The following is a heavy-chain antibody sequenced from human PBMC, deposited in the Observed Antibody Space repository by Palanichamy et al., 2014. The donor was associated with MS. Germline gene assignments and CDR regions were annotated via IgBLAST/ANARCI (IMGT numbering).Heavy chain of an antibody. J-gene: IGHJ4*02. CDR2: ISYDGSNK. CDR1: GFTFSNYG. Sequence: QVQLVESGGGVVQPGRSLRLSCAASGFTFSNYGMHWVRQAPGKGLEWVAVISYDGSNKYYVDSVKGRFTISRDNSKNTLYLQMNSLRVADTAVYYCAKEEGPYGDLLFKFDSWGQGTLVTVSS. CDR3: AKEEGPYGDLLFKFDS. V-gene: IGHV3-30*18. D-gene: IGHD4-17*01.